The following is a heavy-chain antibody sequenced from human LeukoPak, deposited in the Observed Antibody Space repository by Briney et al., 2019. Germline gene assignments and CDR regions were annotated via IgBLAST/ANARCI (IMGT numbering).Heavy chain of an antibody. CDR1: GFIFSSYG. CDR3: TTIVGAMAGYAFDI. D-gene: IGHD1-26*01. J-gene: IGHJ3*02. Sequence: GGSLRLSCAASGFIFSSYGMHWVRQAPGKGLGWVAFIRYDGISKYYADSVKGRFTISRDDSKNTAYLQMNSLKTEDTAVYYCTTIVGAMAGYAFDIWGQGTMVTVSS. V-gene: IGHV3-30*02. CDR2: IRYDGISK.